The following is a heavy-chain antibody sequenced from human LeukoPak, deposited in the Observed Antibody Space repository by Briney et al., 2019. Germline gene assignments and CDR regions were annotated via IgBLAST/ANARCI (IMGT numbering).Heavy chain of an antibody. CDR1: GDSITSYY. V-gene: IGHV4-59*01. Sequence: PSETLSLTCAVSGDSITSYYWTWIRQPPGKGLEWIGYIYYNERTSYNPSLKSRVTVSADTSKNQFSLKLTSVTAADTAVYYCARSHLRLGESSWGQGTLVTVSS. D-gene: IGHD3-16*02. CDR2: IYYNERT. J-gene: IGHJ4*02. CDR3: ARSHLRLGESS.